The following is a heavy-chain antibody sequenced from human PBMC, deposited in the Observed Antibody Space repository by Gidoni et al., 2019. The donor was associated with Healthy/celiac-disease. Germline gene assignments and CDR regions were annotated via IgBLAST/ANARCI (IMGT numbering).Heavy chain of an antibody. D-gene: IGHD1-26*01. Sequence: EVQLVESGGGLVKPGGSLRLSCSAPGFTFRSYSMIWVRQAPGKGLEWVSSISSSSSYIYYADSVKGRFTISRDNAKNSLYLQMNSLRAEDTAVYYCARDREWELLSALDYWGQGTLVTVSS. J-gene: IGHJ4*02. CDR2: ISSSSSYI. CDR3: ARDREWELLSALDY. CDR1: GFTFRSYS. V-gene: IGHV3-21*01.